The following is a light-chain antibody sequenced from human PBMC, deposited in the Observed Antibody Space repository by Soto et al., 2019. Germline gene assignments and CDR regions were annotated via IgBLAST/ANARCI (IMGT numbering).Light chain of an antibody. J-gene: IGLJ3*02. CDR1: SSDVGGYNY. CDR2: DVS. V-gene: IGLV2-11*01. Sequence: QSALTQPRSVSGSPGQSVTISCTGTSSDVGGYNYVSWYQQHPGKAPKLMIYDVSKRPSGVPDRFSGSKSGNTASLTISGLQVEDEVDYYCCSYAGSYPFDWVFGGGTKLPAL. CDR3: CSYAGSYPFDWV.